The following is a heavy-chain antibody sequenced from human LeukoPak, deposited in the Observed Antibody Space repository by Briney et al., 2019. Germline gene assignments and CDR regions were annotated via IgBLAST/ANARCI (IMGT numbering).Heavy chain of an antibody. D-gene: IGHD6-19*01. CDR3: ARAGWRQWLVYYYYGMDV. V-gene: IGHV3-74*01. CDR2: INSDGSST. Sequence: HTGGSLRLSCAASGFTFRSYWMHWVRQAPGKGLVWVSRINSDGSSTSYADSVKGRFTISRDNAKNTLYLQMNSLRAEDTAVYYCARAGWRQWLVYYYYGMDVWGKGTTVTVSS. J-gene: IGHJ6*04. CDR1: GFTFRSYW.